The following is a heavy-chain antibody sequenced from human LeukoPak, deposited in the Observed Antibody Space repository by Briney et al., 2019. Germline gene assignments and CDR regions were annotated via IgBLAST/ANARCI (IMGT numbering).Heavy chain of an antibody. V-gene: IGHV1-69*05. CDR3: ARASSFDY. CDR2: IIPIFGTA. J-gene: IGHJ4*02. D-gene: IGHD6-19*01. CDR1: GYTFTSYD. Sequence: SVKVSCKASGYTFTSYDINWVRQAPGQGLEWMGGIIPIFGTANYAQKFQGRVTITTDESTSTAYMELSSLRSEDTAVYYCARASSFDYWGQGTLVTVSS.